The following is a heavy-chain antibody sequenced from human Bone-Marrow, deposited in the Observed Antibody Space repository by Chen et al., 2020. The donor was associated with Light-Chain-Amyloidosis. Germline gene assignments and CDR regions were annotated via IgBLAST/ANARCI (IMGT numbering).Heavy chain of an antibody. V-gene: IGHV3-33*01. CDR3: VRDRTGGLDAFDY. Sequence: QVQLVESGGGVVQPGRSLRLSCAVSGFIFKDYGMHWVRQAPGKGLEWVAVIWFDGSNKYYADSVKGRFTISRDNSKNTLDLEMNSLRAEDTAVYFCVRDRTGGLDAFDYWGQGTLVTVSS. D-gene: IGHD7-27*01. CDR1: GFIFKDYG. CDR2: IWFDGSNK. J-gene: IGHJ4*02.